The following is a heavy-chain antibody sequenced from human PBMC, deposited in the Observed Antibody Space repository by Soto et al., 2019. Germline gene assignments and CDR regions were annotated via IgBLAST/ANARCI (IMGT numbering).Heavy chain of an antibody. D-gene: IGHD3-10*01. CDR2: ISSSSSYI. CDR3: ARDRGPFDY. CDR1: GFTFSSYS. J-gene: IGHJ4*02. V-gene: IGHV3-21*01. Sequence: EVQLVESGGGLVKPGGSLRLSCAASGFTFSSYSMNWVRQAPGQGLEWVSSISSSSSYIYYADSVKGRFTISRDNAKNSLYLQMNSLRAEGTAVYYCARDRGPFDYWGQGTLVTVSS.